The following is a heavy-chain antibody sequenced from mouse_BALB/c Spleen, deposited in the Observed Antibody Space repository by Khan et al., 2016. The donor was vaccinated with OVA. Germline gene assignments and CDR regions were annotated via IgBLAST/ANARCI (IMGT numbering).Heavy chain of an antibody. D-gene: IGHD1-1*01. CDR2: INPSTGYT. Sequence: QVQLKESGAELAKPGASVKMSCKASGYTFINYWILWVKQRPGQGLEWIGYINPSTGYTEYNPNFKDKATLPAAKSSSTAYMQLSSLTSEDSAVYDCARRGLRWNFDYWGQGTTLTVSS. CDR3: ARRGLRWNFDY. J-gene: IGHJ2*01. CDR1: GYTFINYW. V-gene: IGHV1-7*01.